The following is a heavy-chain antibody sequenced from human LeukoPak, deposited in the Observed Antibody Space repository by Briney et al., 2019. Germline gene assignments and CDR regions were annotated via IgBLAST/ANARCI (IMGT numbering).Heavy chain of an antibody. CDR3: AREEYYYYYMDV. CDR1: VGSFSGYY. Sequence: SETLSLTCAVYVGSFSGYYWSGIRQPPEKGLEWIGEINHSGSTNYNPSLKSRVTISVDTSKNQFSLKLSSVTAADTAVYYCAREEYYYYYMDVWGKGTTVTVSS. CDR2: INHSGST. J-gene: IGHJ6*03. V-gene: IGHV4-34*01.